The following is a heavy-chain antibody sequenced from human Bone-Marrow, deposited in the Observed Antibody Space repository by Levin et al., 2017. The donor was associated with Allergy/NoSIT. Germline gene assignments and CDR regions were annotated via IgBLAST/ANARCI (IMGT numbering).Heavy chain of an antibody. CDR2: IYSGGDT. CDR3: ARLLFGELPANYY. J-gene: IGHJ4*02. Sequence: GGSLRLSCAVSGFTVTNNYMSWVRLAPGKGLEWVSVIYSGGDTSYADSVKGRFTISRDSSTLYLQMNSLRAEDTAVDYCARLLFGELPANYYWGRGTLVTVSS. V-gene: IGHV3-53*01. CDR1: GFTVTNNY. D-gene: IGHD3-10*01.